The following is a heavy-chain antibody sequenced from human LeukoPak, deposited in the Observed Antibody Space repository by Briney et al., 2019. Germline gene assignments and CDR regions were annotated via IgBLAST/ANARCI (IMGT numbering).Heavy chain of an antibody. CDR2: ISGYNGNT. CDR3: ARGCGSTSCYLLDY. CDR1: GYTFTNYG. Sequence: ASVKVSCKASGYTFTNYGIGWVRQAPGQGLEWMGWISGYNGNTNYAQKFQGRVTMTTDTSTSTAYMELWSLRSDDTAFCYCARGCGSTSCYLLDYWGQGTLVTVSS. J-gene: IGHJ4*02. D-gene: IGHD2-2*01. V-gene: IGHV1-18*01.